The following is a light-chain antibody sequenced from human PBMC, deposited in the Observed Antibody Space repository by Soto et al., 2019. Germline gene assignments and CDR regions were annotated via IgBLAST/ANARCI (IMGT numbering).Light chain of an antibody. CDR1: QDIGSW. Sequence: DIQVTQSPSSVSASVGDTVTIICRASQDIGSWSTWYRQKPGKVPELLIYAASTLQSGVPSRFSGSGSGTYFPLPIPGLQPEDFPNFFFQPAKSFPLLFGGGTKVGIK. V-gene: IGKV1-12*01. J-gene: IGKJ4*01. CDR3: QPAKSFPLL. CDR2: AAS.